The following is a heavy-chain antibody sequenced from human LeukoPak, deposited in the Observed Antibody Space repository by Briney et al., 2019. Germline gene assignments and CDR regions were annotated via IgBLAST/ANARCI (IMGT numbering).Heavy chain of an antibody. J-gene: IGHJ4*02. CDR1: GDSVSSNSAA. CDR2: TYYRSKWYN. Sequence: SQTLSPTCAISGDSVSSNSAAWNWIRQSPSRGLEWLGRTYYRSKWYNDYAVSVKSRITINPDTSKNQFSLQLNSVTPEDTAVYYCARDAGRAYNYYGSGSYYYFDYWGQGTLVTVSS. CDR3: ARDAGRAYNYYGSGSYYYFDY. D-gene: IGHD3-10*01. V-gene: IGHV6-1*01.